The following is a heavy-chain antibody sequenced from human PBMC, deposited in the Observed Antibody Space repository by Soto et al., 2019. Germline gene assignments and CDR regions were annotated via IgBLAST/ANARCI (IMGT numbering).Heavy chain of an antibody. CDR3: AKNGKPPYYYDGLDV. Sequence: QGHLVQSGAEVKKPGTSVKVSCKASGYTFTRYGISWVRQAPGQGLEWMGWISGYNGDTNYAQNRQGRVTMTIDTSTSTAYMELRSPTSDDTAVYYCAKNGKPPYYYDGLDVWGQGTTVTVSS. D-gene: IGHD1-26*01. CDR1: GYTFTRYG. J-gene: IGHJ6*02. V-gene: IGHV1-18*01. CDR2: ISGYNGDT.